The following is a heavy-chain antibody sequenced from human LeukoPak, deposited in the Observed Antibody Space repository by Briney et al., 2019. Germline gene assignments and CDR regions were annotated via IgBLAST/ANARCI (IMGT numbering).Heavy chain of an antibody. Sequence: PSETLSLTCTVSGGSISSSSYYWGWIRQPPGKGLEWIGSIYYSGSTYYNPSLKSRVTISVDTSKNQFSLKLSFVTAADTAVYYCARSAPYSYYYYYMDVWGKGTTVTVSS. J-gene: IGHJ6*03. CDR3: ARSAPYSYYYYYMDV. D-gene: IGHD2-15*01. CDR1: GGSISSSSYY. CDR2: IYYSGST. V-gene: IGHV4-39*07.